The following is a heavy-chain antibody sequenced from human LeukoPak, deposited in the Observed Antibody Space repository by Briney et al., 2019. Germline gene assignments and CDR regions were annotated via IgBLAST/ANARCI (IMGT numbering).Heavy chain of an antibody. CDR2: IYYSGST. CDR1: GGSISSSSYY. Sequence: SETLSLTCTVSGGSISSSSYYWGWIRQPPGKGLEWIGSIYYSGSTYYNPSLKSRVTISVDTSKNQFSLKLSSVTAADTAVYYCACGVGARELGAFDIWGQGTMVTVSS. D-gene: IGHD1-26*01. V-gene: IGHV4-39*01. CDR3: ACGVGARELGAFDI. J-gene: IGHJ3*02.